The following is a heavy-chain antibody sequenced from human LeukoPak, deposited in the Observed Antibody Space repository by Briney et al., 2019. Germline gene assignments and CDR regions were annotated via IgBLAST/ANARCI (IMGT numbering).Heavy chain of an antibody. V-gene: IGHV4-38-2*02. CDR1: SYSISSGYY. CDR3: AADPYGSGSYFRFSPGAPFH. Sequence: SETLSLTCTVSSYSISSGYYWGWIRQPPGKGLEWIGSIFHSGSTYYNPSLKSRVTISVDTSKNQFSLKLSSVTAADTAVYYCAADPYGSGSYFRFSPGAPFHWGQGTLVTVSS. CDR2: IFHSGST. D-gene: IGHD3-10*01. J-gene: IGHJ4*02.